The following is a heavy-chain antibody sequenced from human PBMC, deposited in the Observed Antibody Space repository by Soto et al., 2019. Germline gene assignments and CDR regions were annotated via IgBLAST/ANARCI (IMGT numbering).Heavy chain of an antibody. CDR3: ARGDSPYTWFDP. V-gene: IGHV4-39*07. CDR1: GESISSSSYY. J-gene: IGHJ5*02. Sequence: PSETLSLTCIVSGESISSSSYYWGWIRQPPGKGLEWIGSIYYSGRTYYNPSFKSRVTISIDTSKNQFSLKLSSVTAADTAVYYCARGDSPYTWFDPWGQGTLVTVSS. CDR2: IYYSGRT.